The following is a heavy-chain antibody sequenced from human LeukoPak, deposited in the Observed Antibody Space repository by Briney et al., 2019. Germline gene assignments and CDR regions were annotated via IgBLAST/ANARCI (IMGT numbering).Heavy chain of an antibody. V-gene: IGHV1-2*02. CDR1: GYTFTGYY. Sequence: ASVKVSCKASGYTFTGYYMHWVRQAPGQGLEWMGWINPNSGGTNYAQKFQGRVTMTRDTSISTAYMELSRLRSDDTAVYYCAGDLSTYDYYDSSGYYGGFDYWGQGTLVTVSS. J-gene: IGHJ4*02. CDR2: INPNSGGT. D-gene: IGHD3-22*01. CDR3: AGDLSTYDYYDSSGYYGGFDY.